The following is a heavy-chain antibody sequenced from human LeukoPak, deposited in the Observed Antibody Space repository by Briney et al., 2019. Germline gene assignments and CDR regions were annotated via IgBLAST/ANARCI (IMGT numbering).Heavy chain of an antibody. Sequence: TGGSPRLSCAASGFTFSSYWMSWVRQAPGKGLEWVANIKQDGNKENHVDSVKGRFTISRDNAKNSLFLQMNSLRAEDTAVYYCARDVSGGTLDYWGQGTLVTVSS. V-gene: IGHV3-7*01. CDR1: GFTFSSYW. CDR3: ARDVSGGTLDY. J-gene: IGHJ4*02. D-gene: IGHD3-16*01. CDR2: IKQDGNKE.